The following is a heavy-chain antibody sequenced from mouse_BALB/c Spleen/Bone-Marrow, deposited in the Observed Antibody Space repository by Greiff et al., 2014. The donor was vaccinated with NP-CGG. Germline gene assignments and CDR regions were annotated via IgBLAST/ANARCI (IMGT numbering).Heavy chain of an antibody. Sequence: VMLVESGGGLVKPGGSLKLSCAASGFTFSSYTMSWVRQTPEKRLEWVATISSGGGNTYYPDSVKGRFTISRDNAKNNLYLQMSSLRSEDTALYYCARYGSGTFAYWGQGTLVTVSA. CDR1: GFTFSSYT. V-gene: IGHV5-9*03. J-gene: IGHJ3*01. CDR2: ISSGGGNT. D-gene: IGHD3-1*01. CDR3: ARYGSGTFAY.